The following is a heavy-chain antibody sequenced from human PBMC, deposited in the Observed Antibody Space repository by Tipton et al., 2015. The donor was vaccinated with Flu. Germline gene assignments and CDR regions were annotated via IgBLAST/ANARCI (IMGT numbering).Heavy chain of an antibody. CDR2: NYYSDST. CDR1: GGPISSSSYY. J-gene: IGHJ6*02. D-gene: IGHD3-10*01. CDR3: ARDRLLWFGDRYGMDV. Sequence: TLSLTCTVSGGPISSSSYYWGWIRQPPGKGLEWIGSNYYSDSTYFNPSLKSRVTISVDTSKNQFSLKLSSVTAADTAVYYCARDRLLWFGDRYGMDVWDQVTTVTVSS. V-gene: IGHV4-39*07.